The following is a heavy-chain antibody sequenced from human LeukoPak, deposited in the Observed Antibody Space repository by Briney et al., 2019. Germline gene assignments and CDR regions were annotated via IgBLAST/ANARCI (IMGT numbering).Heavy chain of an antibody. J-gene: IGHJ4*02. CDR1: GFTSSSYW. CDR3: VRGRPY. V-gene: IGHV3-7*05. CDR2: INPDGSEH. Sequence: GGSLRLSCAASGFTSSSYWINWVRQAPGKGPEWVASINPDGSEHYYVDSVKGRFTISRDNAKDSLYLQMSSLRVEDTAVYFCVRGRPYWGQGTLVTVSS.